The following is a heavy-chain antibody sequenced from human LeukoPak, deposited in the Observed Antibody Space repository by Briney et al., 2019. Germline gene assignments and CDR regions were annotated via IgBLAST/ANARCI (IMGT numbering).Heavy chain of an antibody. V-gene: IGHV3-30*02. J-gene: IGHJ4*02. CDR2: IRYDGSNK. D-gene: IGHD3-10*01. CDR1: GFTFSSYG. Sequence: GGSLRLSCAASGFTFSSYGMHWVRQAPGKGLEWVAFIRYDGSNKYYADSVKGRFTISRDNSKNTLYLQMNSLRAEDTAVYYCAKEGPLIWFGVATMDYWGQGTLVTVSS. CDR3: AKEGPLIWFGVATMDY.